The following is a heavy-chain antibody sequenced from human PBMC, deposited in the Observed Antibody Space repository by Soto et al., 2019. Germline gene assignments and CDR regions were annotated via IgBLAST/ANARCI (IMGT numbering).Heavy chain of an antibody. D-gene: IGHD3-22*01. CDR1: GGTFSSYA. V-gene: IGHV1-69*01. J-gene: IGHJ4*02. CDR2: IIPIFGTG. Sequence: QVQLVQSGAEVKKTGSSVKVSCKASGGTFSSYAMSWVRQAPGQGLEWMGGIIPIFGTGNYAQKFQGRVTITEDESTSTAYMELSRLRSEDTAVYYCARGYYDSSGTFDYWGQGTLVTVSS. CDR3: ARGYYDSSGTFDY.